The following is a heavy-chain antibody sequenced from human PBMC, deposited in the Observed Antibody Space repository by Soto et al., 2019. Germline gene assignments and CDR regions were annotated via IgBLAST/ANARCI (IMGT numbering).Heavy chain of an antibody. D-gene: IGHD3-3*01. J-gene: IGHJ6*02. V-gene: IGHV2-5*02. CDR3: AHEFLSTYYDFWSGYYGSYGMDV. Sequence: GSGRTLVNPTQTLTLTCTVSGFSLSTSGGGVGWIRQPPGKALEWLALIYWDDDKRYSPSLKSRLTITKDTSKNQVVLTMTNMDPVDTATYYCAHEFLSTYYDFWSGYYGSYGMDVWGQGTTVTVSS. CDR2: IYWDDDK. CDR1: GFSLSTSGGG.